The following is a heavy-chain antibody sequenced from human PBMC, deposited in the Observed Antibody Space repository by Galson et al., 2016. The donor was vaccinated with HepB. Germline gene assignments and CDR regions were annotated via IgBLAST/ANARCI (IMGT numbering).Heavy chain of an antibody. Sequence: SLRLSCAAPGFTFSTYGMHWVRQAPGKGLDWVAVVGSDGTTKYYADSVKDRFTISRDNSKNTLYLQMNSLRAEDTAVYYCAVNLFDSWGQGTLVTVSS. CDR2: VGSDGTTK. J-gene: IGHJ4*02. CDR1: GFTFSTYG. CDR3: AVNLFDS. V-gene: IGHV3-33*01. D-gene: IGHD1-14*01.